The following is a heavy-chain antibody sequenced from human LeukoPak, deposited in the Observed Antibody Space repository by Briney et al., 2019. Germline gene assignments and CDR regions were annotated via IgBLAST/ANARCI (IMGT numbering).Heavy chain of an antibody. CDR2: ISSSSRTI. CDR1: GFTFSSYD. Sequence: GGSLRLSCAASGFTFSSYDMNWVRQAPGKGLEWVSYISSSSRTIYYADSVKGRFTISRGNAKNSLYLQMNSLRGEDTAVYYCARGAAAGRYDYYYMDVWGKGTTVTVSS. D-gene: IGHD6-13*01. CDR3: ARGAAAGRYDYYYMDV. V-gene: IGHV3-48*04. J-gene: IGHJ6*03.